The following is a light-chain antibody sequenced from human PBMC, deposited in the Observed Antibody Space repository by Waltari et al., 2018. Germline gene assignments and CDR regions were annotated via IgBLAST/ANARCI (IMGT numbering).Light chain of an antibody. V-gene: IGKV1-5*03. J-gene: IGKJ2*01. CDR1: QRISYW. Sequence: DIQMTQSPSSLPASVGDRVTITCRASQRISYWLAWYQQKPGKAPKLLVYKASSLESGVPSRFSGSVSGTEYTLTISSLQPDDFATYYCQQYNTYPATFGQGTKVEIK. CDR3: QQYNTYPAT. CDR2: KAS.